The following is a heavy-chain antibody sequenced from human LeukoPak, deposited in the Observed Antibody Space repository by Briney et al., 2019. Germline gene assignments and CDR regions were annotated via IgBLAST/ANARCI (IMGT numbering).Heavy chain of an antibody. J-gene: IGHJ6*03. CDR2: IYYSGST. CDR1: GGSISSSSYY. CDR3: AKKDYYYMDV. V-gene: IGHV4-39*07. Sequence: SETLSLTCTVSGGSISSSSYYRGWIRQPPGKGLEWIGSIYYSGSTYYNPSLKSRVTISVDKPKNQFSLKLRSVTAADTAVYYCAKKDYYYMDVWGKGTTVTVSS.